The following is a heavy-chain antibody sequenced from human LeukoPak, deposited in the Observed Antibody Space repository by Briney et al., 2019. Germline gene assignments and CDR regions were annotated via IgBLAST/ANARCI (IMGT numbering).Heavy chain of an antibody. V-gene: IGHV3-23*01. CDR1: GFTFSSYG. CDR3: AKISDSRSSSDY. J-gene: IGHJ4*02. Sequence: GGSLRLSCAASGFTFSSYGMIWVRQAPGKGLEWVSGIGNSGSTYYADSVKGRFAISRDNSKNTLYLQMDSLRAEDTAVYYCAKISDSRSSSDYWGQGTLVTVSS. D-gene: IGHD6-6*01. CDR2: IGNSGST.